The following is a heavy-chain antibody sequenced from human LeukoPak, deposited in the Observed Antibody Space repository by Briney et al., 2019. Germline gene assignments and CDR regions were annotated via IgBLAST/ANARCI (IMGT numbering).Heavy chain of an antibody. CDR3: ASGSWSSDY. J-gene: IGHJ4*02. Sequence: SETLSLTCTVSGVSISSYYWSWIRQPPGEGLEWIGYIYYSGSTNYNPSLKSRVTISVDTSKNQFSLKLSSVTAADTAVYYCASGSWSSDYWGQGTLVTVSS. D-gene: IGHD6-13*01. V-gene: IGHV4-59*08. CDR2: IYYSGST. CDR1: GVSISSYY.